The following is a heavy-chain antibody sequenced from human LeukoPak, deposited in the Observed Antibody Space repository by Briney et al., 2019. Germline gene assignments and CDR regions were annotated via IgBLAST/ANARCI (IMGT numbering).Heavy chain of an antibody. CDR1: GGSISSSSYY. J-gene: IGHJ5*02. CDR2: IYYSGST. CDR3: ARQFVKARPSDP. Sequence: SETLSLTCTVSGGSISSSSYYWGWIRQPPGKGLEWIGSIYYSGSTYYNPSLKSRVTISVDTSKNQFSLKLSSVTAADTAVYYCARQFVKARPSDPWGQGTLVTVSS. V-gene: IGHV4-39*01. D-gene: IGHD3-16*02.